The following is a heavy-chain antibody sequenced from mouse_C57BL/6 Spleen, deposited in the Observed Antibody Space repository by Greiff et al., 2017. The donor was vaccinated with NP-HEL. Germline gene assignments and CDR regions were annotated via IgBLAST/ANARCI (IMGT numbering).Heavy chain of an antibody. D-gene: IGHD2-1*01. Sequence: QVQLQQSGAELVKPGASVKLSCKASGYTFTSYWMHWVKQRPGQGLEWIGMIHPNSGSTNYNEKFKSKATLTVDKSSSTAYMQLSSLTSEDSAVYYCARGIGGLYYGNFFAYWGQGTLVTVSA. CDR3: ARGIGGLYYGNFFAY. J-gene: IGHJ3*01. V-gene: IGHV1-64*01. CDR2: IHPNSGST. CDR1: GYTFTSYW.